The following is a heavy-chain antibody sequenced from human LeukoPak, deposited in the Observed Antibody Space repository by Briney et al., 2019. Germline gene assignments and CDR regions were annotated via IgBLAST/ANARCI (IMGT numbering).Heavy chain of an antibody. CDR3: ARARMGSGWYLDDY. Sequence: SETLSLTCTVSGGSISSYYWSWIRQPPGKGLEWIGYIYYSGSTNYNPSLKSRVTMSVDTSKNQFSLKLSSVTAADTAVYYCARARMGSGWYLDDYWGQGTLVTVSS. J-gene: IGHJ4*02. D-gene: IGHD6-19*01. CDR1: GGSISSYY. CDR2: IYYSGST. V-gene: IGHV4-59*01.